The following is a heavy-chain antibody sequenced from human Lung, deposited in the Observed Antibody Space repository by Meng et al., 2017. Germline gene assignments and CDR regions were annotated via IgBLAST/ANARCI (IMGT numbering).Heavy chain of an antibody. CDR1: GGSFSDYY. Sequence: QVQLQQWGAGLLKPSETLSLTVVVSGGSFSDYYWSWIRQPPGKGLEWIGEINHSGSTNYNPSLENRATISVDTSQNNLSLKLSSVTAADSAVYYCARGPTTMAHDFDYWGQGTLVTVSS. J-gene: IGHJ4*02. V-gene: IGHV4-34*01. D-gene: IGHD4-11*01. CDR2: INHSGST. CDR3: ARGPTTMAHDFDY.